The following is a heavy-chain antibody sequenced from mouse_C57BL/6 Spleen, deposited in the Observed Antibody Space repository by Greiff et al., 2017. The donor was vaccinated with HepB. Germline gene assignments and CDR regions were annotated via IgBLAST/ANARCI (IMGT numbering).Heavy chain of an antibody. CDR2: IDPETGGT. D-gene: IGHD1-1*01. CDR1: GYTFTDYE. J-gene: IGHJ2*01. Sequence: LVESGAELVRPGASVTLSCKASGYTFTDYEMHWVKQTPVHGLEWIGAIDPETGGTAYNQKFKGKAILTADKSSSTAYMELRSLTSEDSAVYYCTRLITTVVAPDYWGQGTTLTVSS. V-gene: IGHV1-15*01. CDR3: TRLITTVVAPDY.